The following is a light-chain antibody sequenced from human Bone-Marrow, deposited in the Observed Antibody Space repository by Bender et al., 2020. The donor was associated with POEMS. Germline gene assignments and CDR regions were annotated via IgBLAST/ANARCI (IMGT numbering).Light chain of an antibody. CDR1: NLADQS. J-gene: IGLJ3*02. V-gene: IGLV3-21*02. Sequence: SYVLTQPPSVSVAPGQTASIPCAGDNLADQSVHWYRQKPGQAPVLVVYYDSDRPSGISERISGSNSGNTATLTISRVEAGDEADYYCQVWDSRSDLWVFGGGTKLTVL. CDR3: QVWDSRSDLWV. CDR2: YDS.